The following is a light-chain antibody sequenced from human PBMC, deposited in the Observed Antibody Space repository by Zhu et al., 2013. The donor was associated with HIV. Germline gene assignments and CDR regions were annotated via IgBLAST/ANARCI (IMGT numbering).Light chain of an antibody. CDR2: DAS. CDR3: QQRSNWPPLYT. CDR1: QSVGTN. Sequence: EIAMTQSAATLSVSPGERATLSCRASQSVGTNLAWYQQKPGQAPRLLIYDASNRATGIPARFSGSGSGTDFTLTISSLEPEDFAVYYCQQRSNWPPLYTFGQGTKLEIK. V-gene: IGKV3-11*01. J-gene: IGKJ2*01.